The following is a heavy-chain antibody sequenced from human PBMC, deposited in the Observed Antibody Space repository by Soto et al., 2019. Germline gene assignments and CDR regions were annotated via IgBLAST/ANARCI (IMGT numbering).Heavy chain of an antibody. V-gene: IGHV4-39*07. Sequence: SETLSLTCTVSGGPISSSSYYWGWIRQPPGKGLEWIGSIYYSGSTYYNPSLKSRVTISVDTSKNQFSLKLSSVTAADTAVYYCARVGELLDYWGQGTLVTVSS. CDR3: ARVGELLDY. CDR1: GGPISSSSYY. J-gene: IGHJ4*02. CDR2: IYYSGST. D-gene: IGHD1-26*01.